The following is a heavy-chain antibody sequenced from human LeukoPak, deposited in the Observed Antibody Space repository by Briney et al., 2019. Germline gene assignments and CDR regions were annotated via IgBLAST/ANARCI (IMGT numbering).Heavy chain of an antibody. J-gene: IGHJ4*02. CDR1: GGSFSGYY. V-gene: IGHV4-34*01. D-gene: IGHD3-10*01. Sequence: SETLSLTCAVYGGSFSGYYWSWIRQPPGKGLEWIGEINHSGSTNYNPSLKSRVTISVDTSKNQFSLKLSSVTAADTAVYYCARGGRWFGELYVDYWGQGTLVTVSS. CDR3: ARGGRWFGELYVDY. CDR2: INHSGST.